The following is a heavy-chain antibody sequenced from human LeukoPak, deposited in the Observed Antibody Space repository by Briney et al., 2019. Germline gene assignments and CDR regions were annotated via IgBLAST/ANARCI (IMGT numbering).Heavy chain of an antibody. CDR3: ARDSTIFGVVIMNFDY. D-gene: IGHD3-3*01. V-gene: IGHV3-33*01. J-gene: IGHJ4*02. Sequence: PGGSLRLSCAASGFTFSSYGMHWVRQAPGKGLEWVAVIWYDGSNKYYADSVKGRFTISRDNSKNTLYLQMNSLRAEDTAVYYCARDSTIFGVVIMNFDYWGQGTLVTVSS. CDR2: IWYDGSNK. CDR1: GFTFSSYG.